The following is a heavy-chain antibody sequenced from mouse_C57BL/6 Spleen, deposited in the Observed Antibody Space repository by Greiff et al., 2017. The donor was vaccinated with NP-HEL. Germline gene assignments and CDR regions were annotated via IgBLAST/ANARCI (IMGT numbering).Heavy chain of an antibody. Sequence: QVQLKQSGAELVKPGASVKMSCKASGYTFTSYWITWVKQRPGQGLEWIGDIYPGSGSTNYNEKFKSKATLTVDTSSSTAYMQLSSLTSEDSAVYYCARSLCEIDYVLYYYAMDYWGQGTSVTVSS. CDR1: GYTFTSYW. CDR3: ARSLCEIDYVLYYYAMDY. V-gene: IGHV1-55*01. D-gene: IGHD2-4*01. CDR2: IYPGSGST. J-gene: IGHJ4*01.